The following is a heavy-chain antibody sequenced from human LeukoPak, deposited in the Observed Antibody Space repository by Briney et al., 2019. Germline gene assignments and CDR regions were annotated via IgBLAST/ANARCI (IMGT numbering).Heavy chain of an antibody. Sequence: SVKVSCKASGGTFSSYAISWVRQAPGQGLEWMGGIIPIFGTANYAQKFQGRVTITADKSTSTAYMELSSLRSEDTAVYYCATRIAARPDNYYCYYYMDVWGKGTTVTVSS. CDR3: ATRIAARPDNYYCYYYMDV. CDR1: GGTFSSYA. V-gene: IGHV1-69*06. J-gene: IGHJ6*03. D-gene: IGHD6-6*01. CDR2: IIPIFGTA.